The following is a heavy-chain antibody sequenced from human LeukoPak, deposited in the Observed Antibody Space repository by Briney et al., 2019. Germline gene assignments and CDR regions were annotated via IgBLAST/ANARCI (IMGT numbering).Heavy chain of an antibody. Sequence: GGSLRLSCAASGFTFSSYSMYWVRQAPGKGLEWVSSISGSSNYMNYADSLKGRFTISRDNAKNSLYLQMNSLRAEDTAVYYCVRDLRSGSYWGRGTLVTVSS. J-gene: IGHJ4*02. CDR1: GFTFSSYS. D-gene: IGHD1-26*01. CDR3: VRDLRSGSY. CDR2: ISGSSNYM. V-gene: IGHV3-21*01.